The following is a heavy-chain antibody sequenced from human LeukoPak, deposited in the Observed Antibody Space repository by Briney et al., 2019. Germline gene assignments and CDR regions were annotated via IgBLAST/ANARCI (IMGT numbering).Heavy chain of an antibody. CDR1: GGTFSNYA. D-gene: IGHD1-7*01. V-gene: IGHV1-69*13. Sequence: VASVKVSCKASGGTFSNYAISWVRQAPGQGLEWMGGIIPIFGTANYAQKFQGRVTITADESTSTAYMELSSLRSEDTAVYYCARDGNWNYHPLDPWGQGTLVTVSS. CDR3: ARDGNWNYHPLDP. J-gene: IGHJ5*02. CDR2: IIPIFGTA.